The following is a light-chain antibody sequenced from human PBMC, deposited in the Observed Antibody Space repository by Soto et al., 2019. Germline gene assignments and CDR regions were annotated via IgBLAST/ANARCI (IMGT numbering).Light chain of an antibody. V-gene: IGKV3-15*01. CDR1: QSVGSN. CDR3: QQYNNWPIT. Sequence: EIVMTQSPATLSVSPGERATLSCRASQSVGSNLAWYQQTPGQAPRLLIYGASTRATGIPARFSGSESGADFTLTISSLQSEDFAVYYCQQYNNWPITFGQGTRLEIK. CDR2: GAS. J-gene: IGKJ5*01.